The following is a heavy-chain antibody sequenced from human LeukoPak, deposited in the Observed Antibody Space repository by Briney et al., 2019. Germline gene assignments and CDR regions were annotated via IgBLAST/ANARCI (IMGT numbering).Heavy chain of an antibody. V-gene: IGHV4-59*08. D-gene: IGHD3-10*01. CDR3: ARNRYYYGSGSYGVPNWFDP. J-gene: IGHJ5*02. CDR2: IYYTGST. CDR1: GGSISSYY. Sequence: PSETLSLTCTVSGGSISSYYWSWIRQPPGKGLEWIGFIYYTGSTNYNPSLKSRVTMSVDTSKNQFSLKLSSVTAADTAVYYCARNRYYYGSGSYGVPNWFDPWGQGTLVTVSS.